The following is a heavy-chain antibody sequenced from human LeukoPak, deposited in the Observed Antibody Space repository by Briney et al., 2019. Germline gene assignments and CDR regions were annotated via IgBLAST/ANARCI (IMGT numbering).Heavy chain of an antibody. Sequence: GGSLRLSCSASGFAFSGFAMGWVRQAPGKGLEWVSSISGSGCNTYYADSVEGRFTVSRDNSKSTLFLQMNSLRAEDTALYYCARGRGGDYVPSRFDYWGQGILVTVSS. D-gene: IGHD4-17*01. V-gene: IGHV3-23*01. CDR1: GFAFSGFA. CDR2: ISGSGCNT. J-gene: IGHJ4*02. CDR3: ARGRGGDYVPSRFDY.